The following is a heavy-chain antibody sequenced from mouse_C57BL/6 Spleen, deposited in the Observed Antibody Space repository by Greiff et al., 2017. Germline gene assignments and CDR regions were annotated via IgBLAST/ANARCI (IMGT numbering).Heavy chain of an antibody. D-gene: IGHD2-5*01. Sequence: VQLQQPGAELVKPGASVKLSCKASGYTFTSYWMQWVKQRPGQGLEWIGEIDPSDSYTNYNQKFKGKATLTVDTSSSTAYMQLISLTSEDSAVYYCARPYYSNYGGSAWFAYWGQGTLVTVSA. CDR2: IDPSDSYT. J-gene: IGHJ3*01. V-gene: IGHV1-50*01. CDR3: ARPYYSNYGGSAWFAY. CDR1: GYTFTSYW.